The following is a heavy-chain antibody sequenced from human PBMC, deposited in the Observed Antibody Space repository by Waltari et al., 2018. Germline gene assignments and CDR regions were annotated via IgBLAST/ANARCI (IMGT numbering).Heavy chain of an antibody. J-gene: IGHJ6*03. Sequence: QLQLQESGPGLVKPSETLSLTCPGSGGSISSSSSYWGWLRQPPGKGLEWIGSIYYSGRTYYNPSLKSRVTISVDTSKNQFSLKLSSVTAADTAVYYCATTHMRDYYMDVWGKGTTVTVSS. V-gene: IGHV4-39*01. CDR3: ATTHMRDYYMDV. CDR2: IYYSGRT. CDR1: GGSISSSSSY.